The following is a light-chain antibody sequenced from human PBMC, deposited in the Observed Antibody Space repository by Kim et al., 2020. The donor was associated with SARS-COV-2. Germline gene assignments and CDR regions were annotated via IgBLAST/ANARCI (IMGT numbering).Light chain of an antibody. Sequence: SVSPGERATLSCRASQSVSTNLAWYQQRAGQDPRLLIYGASVRATGIPARFSGTGSGTEFTLTISSLQSEDFAVYYCQQYNNWRTFGQGTKVDIK. CDR3: QQYNNWRT. J-gene: IGKJ1*01. CDR2: GAS. V-gene: IGKV3-15*01. CDR1: QSVSTN.